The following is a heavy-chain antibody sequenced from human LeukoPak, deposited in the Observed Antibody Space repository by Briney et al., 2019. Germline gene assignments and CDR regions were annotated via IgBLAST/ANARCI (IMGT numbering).Heavy chain of an antibody. CDR3: ATGASHGAGFDY. CDR2: FDPEDGET. V-gene: IGHV1-24*01. CDR1: GYTLTELS. Sequence: ASVKVSCKVSGYTLTELSMHWVRQAPGKGLEWMGGFDPEDGETIYAQKFQGRVTMTEDTSTDTAYMELSSLRSEDTAVYYCATGASHGAGFDYWGQGTLVTVSS. J-gene: IGHJ4*02. D-gene: IGHD1-26*01.